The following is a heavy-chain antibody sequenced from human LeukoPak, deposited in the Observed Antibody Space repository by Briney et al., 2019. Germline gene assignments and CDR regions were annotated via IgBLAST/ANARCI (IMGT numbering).Heavy chain of an antibody. CDR1: GGSISSYY. CDR2: IYYSGST. CDR3: AKNYDSSGYTTFAY. Sequence: SETLSPTGTVSGGSISSYYWSWIRQPPGQGLGWSGYIYYSGSTNYNPSLKSRVSISQDTSKNQFSLKLSSVTAADTAVYYCAKNYDSSGYTTFAYWGRGTLVTVSS. D-gene: IGHD3-22*01. V-gene: IGHV4-59*01. J-gene: IGHJ4*02.